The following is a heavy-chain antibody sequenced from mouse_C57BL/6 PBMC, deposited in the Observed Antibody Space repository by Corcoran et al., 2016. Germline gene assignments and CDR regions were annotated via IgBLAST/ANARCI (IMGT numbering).Heavy chain of an antibody. CDR1: GYTFTDYY. CDR2: INPNNGGT. Sequence: EVQLQQSGPELVKPGASVKISCKASGYTFTDYYMNWVKQSHGKSLEWIGDINPNNGGTSYNQKFKGKATLTVDKSSSTAYMELRSLTSEDSAVYYCARDRDSYGSSYGYGMDYWGQGTSVTVSS. J-gene: IGHJ4*01. V-gene: IGHV1-26*01. D-gene: IGHD1-1*01. CDR3: ARDRDSYGSSYGYGMDY.